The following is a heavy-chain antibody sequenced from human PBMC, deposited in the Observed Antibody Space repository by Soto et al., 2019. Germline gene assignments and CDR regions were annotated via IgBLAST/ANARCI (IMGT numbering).Heavy chain of an antibody. V-gene: IGHV3-23*01. Sequence: GGSLRLSCAASGFTFSSYAMSWVRQAPGKGLEWVSAISGSGGSTYYADSVKGRFTISRDNSKNTLYLQMNSLRAKDTAVYYCAKVTYRWGVPAAPARGGWFDPWGQGTLVTVSS. J-gene: IGHJ5*02. CDR3: AKVTYRWGVPAAPARGGWFDP. D-gene: IGHD2-2*01. CDR1: GFTFSSYA. CDR2: ISGSGGST.